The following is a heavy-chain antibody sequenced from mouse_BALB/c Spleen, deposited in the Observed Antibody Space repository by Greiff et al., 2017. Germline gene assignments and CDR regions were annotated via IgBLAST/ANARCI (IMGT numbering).Heavy chain of an antibody. J-gene: IGHJ3*01. CDR1: GFTFSSYA. Sequence: EVMLVESGGGLVKPGGSLKLSCAASGFTFSSYAMSWVRQTPEKRLEWVASISSGGSTYYPDSVKGRFTISRDNSRNILYLQMSSLRSEDTAMYYCARSPFAYWGQGTLVTVSA. CDR2: ISSGGST. V-gene: IGHV5-6-5*01. CDR3: ARSPFAY.